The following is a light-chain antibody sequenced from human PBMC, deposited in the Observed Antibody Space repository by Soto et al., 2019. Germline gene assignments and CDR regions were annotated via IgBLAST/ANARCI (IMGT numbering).Light chain of an antibody. Sequence: QSALTQPASVSGSPGQSITISCTGTSSDVGDFDCVSWYQQHPGKAPKLRIYEVSDRPSEVSNRFSGSKSGDTASLTISGLQAEDEADYYCSSYTSSSPLVFGGGTKVTVL. CDR3: SSYTSSSPLV. CDR1: SSDVGDFDC. CDR2: EVS. V-gene: IGLV2-14*01. J-gene: IGLJ2*01.